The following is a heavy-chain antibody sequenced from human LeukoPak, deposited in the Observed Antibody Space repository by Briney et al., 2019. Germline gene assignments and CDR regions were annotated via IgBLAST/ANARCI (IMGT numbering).Heavy chain of an antibody. CDR1: GGTFSSYA. Sequence: GSSVKVSCKASGGTFSSYAISWVRQAPGQGLEWMGRIIPIFGIASYAQKFQGRVTITADKSTSTAYMELSSLRSEDTAVYYCAAGGDSSGLDYWGQGTLVTVSS. J-gene: IGHJ4*02. CDR3: AAGGDSSGLDY. CDR2: IIPIFGIA. D-gene: IGHD3-22*01. V-gene: IGHV1-69*04.